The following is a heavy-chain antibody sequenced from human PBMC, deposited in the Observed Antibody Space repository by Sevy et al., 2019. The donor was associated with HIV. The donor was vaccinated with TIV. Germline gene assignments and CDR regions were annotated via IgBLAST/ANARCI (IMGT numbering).Heavy chain of an antibody. CDR2: IYAGGNT. CDR3: ARETLRGYNI. J-gene: IGHJ4*02. D-gene: IGHD5-12*01. CDR1: GFTVSNNY. V-gene: IGHV3-53*01. Sequence: GGSLRLSCTASGFTVSNNYMSWVRQAPGKGLEWVSAIYAGGNTYYADSVKGRFTISRDNSKNTVYLQMNSLRVEDTAVYYCARETLRGYNIWGQGTLVTVSS.